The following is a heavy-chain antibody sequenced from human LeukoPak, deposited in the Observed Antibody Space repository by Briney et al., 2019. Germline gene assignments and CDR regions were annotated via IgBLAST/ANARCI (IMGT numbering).Heavy chain of an antibody. CDR1: GFTFSSYG. V-gene: IGHV3-30*02. CDR3: AKDPGIVVVTIT. J-gene: IGHJ5*02. Sequence: GGSLRLSCAASGFTFSSYGMHWVRQAPGKGLGGVAFIRYDGSNKYYADSVKGRFTISRDNSKNTLYLQMNSLRAEDTAVYYCAKDPGIVVVTITWGQGTLVTVSS. D-gene: IGHD3-22*01. CDR2: IRYDGSNK.